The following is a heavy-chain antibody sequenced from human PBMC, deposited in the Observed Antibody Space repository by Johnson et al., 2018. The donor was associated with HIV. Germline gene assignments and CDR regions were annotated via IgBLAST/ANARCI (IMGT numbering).Heavy chain of an antibody. V-gene: IGHV3-13*01. J-gene: IGHJ3*02. CDR2: IGAAGDT. D-gene: IGHD6-19*01. CDR3: ARVRYSSGWPIYAFDI. Sequence: VQLVESGGGVVQPGRSLRLSCAASGFTFSNYDMHWVRQATGKGLEWVSVIGAAGDTYYADSVKGRFTISRDNARNSLYLQMNSLRAEDTAVYYCARVRYSSGWPIYAFDIWGQGTMVTVAS. CDR1: GFTFSNYD.